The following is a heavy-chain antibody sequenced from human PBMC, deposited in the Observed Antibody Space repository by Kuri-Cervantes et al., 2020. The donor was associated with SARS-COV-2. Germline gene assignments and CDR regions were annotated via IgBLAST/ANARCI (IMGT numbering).Heavy chain of an antibody. CDR2: IRSKAYGGTT. D-gene: IGHD2-15*01. Sequence: GESLKISCTASGFTFGDYALTWFRQAPGKGLEWVGFIRSKAYGGTTEYAASVKGRFTISRDDSKSIAYLQMNSLKTEDTAVYYCTSFVAHALVVYWGQGTLVTVSS. V-gene: IGHV3-49*03. CDR1: GFTFGDYA. J-gene: IGHJ4*02. CDR3: TSFVAHALVVY.